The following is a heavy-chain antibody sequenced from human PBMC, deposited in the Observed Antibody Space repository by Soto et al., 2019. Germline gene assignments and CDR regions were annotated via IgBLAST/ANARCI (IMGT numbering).Heavy chain of an antibody. J-gene: IGHJ2*01. CDR2: IWYDGSNK. CDR1: GFTFSSYG. Sequence: QVQLVESGGGVVQPGRSLRLSCAASGFTFSSYGMHWVRQAPGKGLEWVAVIWYDGSNKYYADSVKGRFTISRDNSKNTLYLQMNSLRAEDTAVYYWARDKTVTTPPTWYFDLWGRGTLVTVSS. D-gene: IGHD4-17*01. CDR3: ARDKTVTTPPTWYFDL. V-gene: IGHV3-33*01.